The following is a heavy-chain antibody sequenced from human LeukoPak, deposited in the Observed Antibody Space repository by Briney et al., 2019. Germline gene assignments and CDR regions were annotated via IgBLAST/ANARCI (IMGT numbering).Heavy chain of an antibody. CDR2: IYYTGTT. J-gene: IGHJ4*02. Sequence: SETLSLTCTVGGGSLSGHYWGWIRQPPGKGLELVGHIYYTGTTFYNPSLNSRVTITLDTSRNQFSLRLTSVIAADTAVYYCARFSWGCSTASCYLTNWGQGTLVTVSS. V-gene: IGHV4-59*11. D-gene: IGHD2-2*01. CDR1: GGSLSGHY. CDR3: ARFSWGCSTASCYLTN.